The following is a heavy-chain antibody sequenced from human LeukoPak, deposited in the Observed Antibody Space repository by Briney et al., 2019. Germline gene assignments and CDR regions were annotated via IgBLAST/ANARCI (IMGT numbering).Heavy chain of an antibody. CDR1: GFTFSSYA. CDR2: IKQDGSQK. CDR3: AKEASLHWGHDDY. J-gene: IGHJ4*02. D-gene: IGHD7-27*01. V-gene: IGHV3-7*03. Sequence: GGSLRLSCAASGFTFSSYAMSWVRQAPGKGLEWVANIKQDGSQKYYVHSVKGRFTISRDNAKNTLYLQMNSLRAEDTAVYYCAKEASLHWGHDDYRGQGTLVTVSS.